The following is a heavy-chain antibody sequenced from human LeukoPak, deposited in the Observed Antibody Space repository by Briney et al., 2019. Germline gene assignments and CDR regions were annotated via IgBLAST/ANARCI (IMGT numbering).Heavy chain of an antibody. CDR1: GFTFSSYW. CDR2: IKQDGSEK. V-gene: IGHV3-7*03. D-gene: IGHD1-1*01. Sequence: GGSLRLSCAASGFTFSSYWMSWVRQAPGKGLEWVANIKQDGSEKYYVDSVKGRFTISRDNAKNSLYLQMNSLKTEDTAVYYCTTEVLYGWKDDYWGQGTLVTVSS. J-gene: IGHJ4*02. CDR3: TTEVLYGWKDDY.